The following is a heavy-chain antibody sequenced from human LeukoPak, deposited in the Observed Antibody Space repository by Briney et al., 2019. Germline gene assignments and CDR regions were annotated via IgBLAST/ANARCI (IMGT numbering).Heavy chain of an antibody. CDR3: ARQRYYDILTGYYDVWYFDY. D-gene: IGHD3-9*01. CDR1: GGSISSSNYY. V-gene: IGHV4-39*01. J-gene: IGHJ4*02. CDR2: ISYSGST. Sequence: SETLSLTCTVSGGSISSSNYYWGWIRQPPGKGLQWIGSISYSGSTYYNPSLKSRVTISVDTSNSQFSLKLSSVTAADTAVYYCARQRYYDILTGYYDVWYFDYWGQGTLVNVSS.